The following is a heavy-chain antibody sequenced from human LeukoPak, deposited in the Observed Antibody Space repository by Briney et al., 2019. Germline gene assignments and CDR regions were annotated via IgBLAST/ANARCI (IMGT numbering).Heavy chain of an antibody. Sequence: ASVKVSCKASGYTFTSYGISWVRQAPGQGLEWMGWISAYNGNTNYAQKLQGRVTMTTDTSTSTAYMELSSLRSDDTAVYFCSRSFYSSSWYYFDLWGQGTLVTVSS. CDR2: ISAYNGNT. J-gene: IGHJ4*02. D-gene: IGHD6-13*01. CDR3: SRSFYSSSWYYFDL. V-gene: IGHV1-18*01. CDR1: GYTFTSYG.